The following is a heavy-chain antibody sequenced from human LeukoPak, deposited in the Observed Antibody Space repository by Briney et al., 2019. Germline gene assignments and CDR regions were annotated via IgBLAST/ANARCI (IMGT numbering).Heavy chain of an antibody. J-gene: IGHJ4*02. D-gene: IGHD6-13*01. CDR2: ISWNSGSR. V-gene: IGHV3-9*01. Sequence: GGSLRLTCAASGFIFDDYAMYWVRQAPGKGLEWVSSISWNSGSRVYADSVKGRFTISRDNAKNSLYLQMNSLRAEDTALYYCAKAGRHSSSWIDYWGQGTLVTVSS. CDR3: AKAGRHSSSWIDY. CDR1: GFIFDDYA.